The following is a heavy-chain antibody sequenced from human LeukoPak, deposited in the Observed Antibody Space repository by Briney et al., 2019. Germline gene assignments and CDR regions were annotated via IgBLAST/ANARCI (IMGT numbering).Heavy chain of an antibody. Sequence: NPSETLSLTCTVSGGSISSYYWSWIRQPPGKGLEWIGYIYYSGSTDYNPSLKSRVTISVDTSKNQFSLKLSSVTAEDTAVYYCARDRGTWNDDGFDYWGQGTLVTVSS. D-gene: IGHD1-1*01. CDR2: IYYSGST. CDR1: GGSISSYY. CDR3: ARDRGTWNDDGFDY. V-gene: IGHV4-59*01. J-gene: IGHJ4*02.